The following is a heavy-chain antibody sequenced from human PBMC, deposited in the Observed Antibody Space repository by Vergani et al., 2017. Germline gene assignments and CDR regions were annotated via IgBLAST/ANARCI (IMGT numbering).Heavy chain of an antibody. V-gene: IGHV1-69*06. Sequence: QVQLVQSGAEVKKPGSSVKVSCKASGGTFSSYAISWVRQAPGQGLEWMGGIIPIFGTANYAQKFQGRVTLTADKSTSTAYMELSSLRSEDTAVYYCARESTRHYDILKDYGMDVWGQGTTVTVSS. CDR1: GGTFSSYA. CDR2: IIPIFGTA. CDR3: ARESTRHYDILKDYGMDV. D-gene: IGHD3-9*01. J-gene: IGHJ6*02.